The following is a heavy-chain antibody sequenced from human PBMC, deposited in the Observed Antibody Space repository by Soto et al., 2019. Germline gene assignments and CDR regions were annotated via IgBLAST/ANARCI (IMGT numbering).Heavy chain of an antibody. Sequence: ASETLSLTCTVSGGSISSYYWSWIRQPPGKGLEWIGYIYYSGSTNYNPSLKSRVTISVDTSKNQFSLKLSSVTAADTAVYYCARDVRDFWSGYYGRQDYNWFDPWGQGTLVTVSS. CDR2: IYYSGST. D-gene: IGHD3-3*01. CDR1: GGSISSYY. J-gene: IGHJ5*02. CDR3: ARDVRDFWSGYYGRQDYNWFDP. V-gene: IGHV4-59*01.